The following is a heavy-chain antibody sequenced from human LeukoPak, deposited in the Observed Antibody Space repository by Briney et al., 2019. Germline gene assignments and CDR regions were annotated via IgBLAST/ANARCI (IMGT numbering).Heavy chain of an antibody. D-gene: IGHD6-13*01. CDR1: GFTFSSYA. Sequence: QSGGSLRLSCAASGFTFSSYAMSWVRQAPGKGLEWVSAISGSGGSTYYADSVKGRFTISRDNSKNTLYLQMNSLRAEDTAVYYCARGTLAAAGNPDYWGQGTLVTVSS. V-gene: IGHV3-23*01. J-gene: IGHJ4*02. CDR3: ARGTLAAAGNPDY. CDR2: ISGSGGST.